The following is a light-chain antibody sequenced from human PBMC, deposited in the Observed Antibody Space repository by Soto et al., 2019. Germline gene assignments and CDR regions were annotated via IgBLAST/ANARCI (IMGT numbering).Light chain of an antibody. J-gene: IGLJ1*01. V-gene: IGLV2-14*01. Sequence: QSALSQPASASGSPGQSITISCTGTSSDVGGYNYVSWYQQHPGKAPKLMIYDVSNRPSGVSNRFSGSKSGNTASLTISGLQAEDEADYYCSSYTSSSTLDVFGTGTNVTVL. CDR3: SSYTSSSTLDV. CDR1: SSDVGGYNY. CDR2: DVS.